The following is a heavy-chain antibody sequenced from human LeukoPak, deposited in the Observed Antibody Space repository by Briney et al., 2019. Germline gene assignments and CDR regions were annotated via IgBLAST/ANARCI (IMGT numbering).Heavy chain of an antibody. CDR2: IYYRGIT. D-gene: IGHD3-22*01. J-gene: IGHJ4*02. CDR1: GGSISSSSYY. CDR3: ARVVYDSSTYPKSYFDF. Sequence: PSETLSLTCTVSGGSISSSSYYWGWIRQPPGKGLEWFGSIYYRGITYYNPSLKSRVTISVDTSKNQFSLKLSSVTAADTAVYYCARVVYDSSTYPKSYFDFWGQGTLVTVSS. V-gene: IGHV4-39*07.